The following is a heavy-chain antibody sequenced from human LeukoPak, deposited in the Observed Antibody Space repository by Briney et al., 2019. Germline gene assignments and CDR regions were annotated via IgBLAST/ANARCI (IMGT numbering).Heavy chain of an antibody. CDR3: ASAAAYYYDSSGFSDGLN. CDR1: GFTFGDYA. D-gene: IGHD3-22*01. Sequence: GGSLRLSCTASGFTFGDYAMSWFRQAPGKGLEWVGFIISKAYGGTTEYAASVKGRFTISRDNAKNSLYLQMNSLRAEDTAVYYCASAAAYYYDSSGFSDGLNWGQGTLVTVSS. J-gene: IGHJ4*02. CDR2: IISKAYGGTT. V-gene: IGHV3-49*03.